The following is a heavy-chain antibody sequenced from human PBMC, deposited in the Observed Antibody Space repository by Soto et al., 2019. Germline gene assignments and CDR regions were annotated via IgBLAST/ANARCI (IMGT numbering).Heavy chain of an antibody. CDR1: GFVFNTYT. CDR2: IIGSGGDI. V-gene: IGHV3-23*01. Sequence: EVQLLESGGRLVQPGGSLRLSCVASGFVFNTYTMTWVRQAPGKGLEWVSSIIGSGGDISYADSVRGRFTISRDNSQSTLLLQMIGLRADETAVDFCAKDKRPDGAWDFDYWGHGTLVTVSS. CDR3: AKDKRPDGAWDFDY. D-gene: IGHD4-17*01. J-gene: IGHJ4*01.